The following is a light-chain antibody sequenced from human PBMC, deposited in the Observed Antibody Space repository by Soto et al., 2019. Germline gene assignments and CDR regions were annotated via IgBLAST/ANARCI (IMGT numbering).Light chain of an antibody. CDR2: EVT. CDR3: TSYAGSNIYV. V-gene: IGLV2-8*01. CDR1: SSDIGGYNY. Sequence: QSALTQPPSASGSPGQSVTISCTGTSSDIGGYNYVSWYQQHPGKAPKLMIYEVTKRPSGVPDRFSGSKSGNTASLTVSGLQAEDEADYYCTSYAGSNIYVFGTGTKLPVL. J-gene: IGLJ1*01.